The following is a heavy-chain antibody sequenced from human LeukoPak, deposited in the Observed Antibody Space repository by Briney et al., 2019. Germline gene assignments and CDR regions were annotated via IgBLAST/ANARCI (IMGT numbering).Heavy chain of an antibody. Sequence: TASETLSLTCTVSGYSISSGYYWGWIRQPPGKGLGWIGSIYHSGSTYYNPSLKSRVTISVDTSKNQFSLKLSSVTAADTAVYYCARSPYIAVAGTFFIHWGQGTLVTVSS. CDR1: GYSISSGYY. J-gene: IGHJ4*02. D-gene: IGHD6-19*01. CDR2: IYHSGST. V-gene: IGHV4-38-2*02. CDR3: ARSPYIAVAGTFFIH.